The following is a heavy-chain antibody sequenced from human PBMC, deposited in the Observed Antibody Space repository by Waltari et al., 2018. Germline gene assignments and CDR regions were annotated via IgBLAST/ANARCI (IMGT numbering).Heavy chain of an antibody. CDR2: IYYSEIT. Sequence: QVQLQESGPGLVRPSEPLSLNCTVSGGSISSSNYFWAWVRQPPGKGLEWIGSIYYSEITYYNPSLKSRVTISGDTSKNQFSLNLSSVTAADSAVYYCARSTGIPTGHYMDVWGKGTTVTISS. CDR3: ARSTGIPTGHYMDV. J-gene: IGHJ6*03. V-gene: IGHV4-39*07. D-gene: IGHD1-1*01. CDR1: GGSISSSNYF.